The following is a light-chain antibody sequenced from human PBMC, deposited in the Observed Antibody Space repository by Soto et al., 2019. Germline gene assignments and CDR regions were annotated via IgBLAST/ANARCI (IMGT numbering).Light chain of an antibody. J-gene: IGLJ2*01. Sequence: QSVLTQPPSASGSPGQSVTISCTGTSSDVGGYNYVSWYQQHPGKAPKLMIYEVSKRPSGVPDRFSGSKSGNTASLTVSGLQAEDEADYYCSSYAGSNIYVVFGGGTKVTVL. CDR2: EVS. CDR1: SSDVGGYNY. CDR3: SSYAGSNIYVV. V-gene: IGLV2-8*01.